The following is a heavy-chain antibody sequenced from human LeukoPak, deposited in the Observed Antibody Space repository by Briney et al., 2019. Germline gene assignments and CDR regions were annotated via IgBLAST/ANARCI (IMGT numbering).Heavy chain of an antibody. CDR2: ISAYNGNT. V-gene: IGHV1-18*04. Sequence: ASVKVSCKASGYTFTSYGISWVRQAPGQGLEWMGWISAYNGNTNYAQKLQGRVTMTTDTSTSTAYMELRSLRSDGTAVYYCAVGYSYGPPLFFDYWGQGTLVTVSS. D-gene: IGHD5-18*01. CDR3: AVGYSYGPPLFFDY. J-gene: IGHJ4*02. CDR1: GYTFTSYG.